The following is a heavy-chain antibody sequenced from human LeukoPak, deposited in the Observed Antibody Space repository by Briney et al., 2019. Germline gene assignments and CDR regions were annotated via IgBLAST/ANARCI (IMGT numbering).Heavy chain of an antibody. CDR2: ISSSGSTI. CDR3: ARRYTTAWSAGFGH. Sequence: PGGSLRLSCAASGFTFSSYEMNWVRQAPGKGLEWVSYISSSGSTIYYADSVKGRFTISRDSAKNSLYLQMNNLRAEDTAVYYCARRYTTAWSAGFGHWGQGTLVTVSS. V-gene: IGHV3-48*03. CDR1: GFTFSSYE. D-gene: IGHD6-19*01. J-gene: IGHJ4*02.